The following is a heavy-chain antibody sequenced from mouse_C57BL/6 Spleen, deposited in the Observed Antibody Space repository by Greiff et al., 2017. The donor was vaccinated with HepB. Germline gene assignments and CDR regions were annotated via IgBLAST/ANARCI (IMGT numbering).Heavy chain of an antibody. J-gene: IGHJ4*01. CDR2: INYDGSST. Sequence: DVKLVESEGGLVQPGSSMKLSCTASGFTFSDYYMAWVRQVPEKGLEWVANINYDGSSTYYLDSLKSRFIISGDNAKNILYLQMSSLKSEDTATYYCARYSNYDYAMDYWGQGTSVTVSS. V-gene: IGHV5-16*01. D-gene: IGHD2-5*01. CDR3: ARYSNYDYAMDY. CDR1: GFTFSDYY.